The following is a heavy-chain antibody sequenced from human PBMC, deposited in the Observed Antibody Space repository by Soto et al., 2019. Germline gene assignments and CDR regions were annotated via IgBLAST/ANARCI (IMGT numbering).Heavy chain of an antibody. CDR1: GGTFSSYA. J-gene: IGHJ4*02. V-gene: IGHV1-69*06. Sequence: SVKVSCKASGGTFSSYAISWVRQAPGQGLEWMGGIIPIFGAANYAQKFQGRVTITADKSTSTAYMELSSLRSEDTAVYYCARDGVEMATVYFDYWGQGTLVTVSS. CDR3: ARDGVEMATVYFDY. D-gene: IGHD4-4*01. CDR2: IIPIFGAA.